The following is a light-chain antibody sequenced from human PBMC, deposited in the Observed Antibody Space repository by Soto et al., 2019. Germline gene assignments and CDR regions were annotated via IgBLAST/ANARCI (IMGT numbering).Light chain of an antibody. CDR1: SDINVGRYN. CDR2: YFSDSDN. V-gene: IGLV5-37*01. J-gene: IGLJ2*01. CDR3: IIWTNNTMV. Sequence: QLVLTQPPSSSASPGESARLTCTLPSDINVGRYNIYWYQQRPGSPPRYLLYYFSDSDNGQGSGVPSRFSGSKDASANAGILLISGLQFDDEADYYCIIWTNNTMVFGGGTKLTVL.